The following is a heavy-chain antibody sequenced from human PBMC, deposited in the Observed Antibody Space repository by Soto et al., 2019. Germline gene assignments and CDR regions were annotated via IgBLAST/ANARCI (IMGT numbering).Heavy chain of an antibody. CDR2: INPNSGGT. V-gene: IGHV1-2*02. D-gene: IGHD3-9*01. CDR3: ARDPHYDILTGYYPQWYFDL. CDR1: GYTFTGYY. Sequence: QVQLVQSGAEVKKPGASVKVSCKASGYTFTGYYMHWVRQAPGQGLEWMGWINPNSGGTNYAQKFQGRVTMTRDTSISTAYMELSRLRSDDTAVYYCARDPHYDILTGYYPQWYFDLWGRDTLVTVSS. J-gene: IGHJ2*01.